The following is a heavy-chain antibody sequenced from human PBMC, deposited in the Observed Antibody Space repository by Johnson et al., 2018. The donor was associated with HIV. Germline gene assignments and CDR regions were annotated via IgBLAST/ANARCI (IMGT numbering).Heavy chain of an antibody. CDR3: ERESPLAFGLVTDVDASDI. J-gene: IGHJ3*02. CDR2: ISGSSSTI. CDR1: GFTFSTYT. V-gene: IGHV3-48*01. Sequence: VQLVESGGGLVQPGGSLRLSCAASGFTFSTYTMNWVRQAPGKGLEWISYISGSSSTIYYADSVKGRFTISRDNAKNSLYLQMNSLRAEDPDVYYCERESPLAFGLVTDVDASDIWGQGTMVTVS. D-gene: IGHD3-3*01.